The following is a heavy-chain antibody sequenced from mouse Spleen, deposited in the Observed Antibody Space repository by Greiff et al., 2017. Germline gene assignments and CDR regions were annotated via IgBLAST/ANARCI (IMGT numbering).Heavy chain of an antibody. V-gene: IGHV14-4*01. Sequence: EVQLVESGAELVRPGASVKLSCTASGFNIKDDYMHWVKQRPEQGLEWIGWIDPENGDTEYASKFQGKATITADTSSNTAYLQLSSLTSEDTAVYYCTTGTPPPYWGQGTLVTVSA. CDR1: GFNIKDDY. D-gene: IGHD2-14*01. CDR2: IDPENGDT. J-gene: IGHJ3*01. CDR3: TTGTPPPY.